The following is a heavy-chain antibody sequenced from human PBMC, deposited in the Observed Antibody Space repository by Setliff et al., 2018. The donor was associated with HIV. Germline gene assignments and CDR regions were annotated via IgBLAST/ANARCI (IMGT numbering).Heavy chain of an antibody. J-gene: IGHJ6*03. CDR2: INPSGGST. CDR3: ARDGYYNFWSGYGYYYYYMDV. Sequence: ASVKVSCKASGYTFTSYYMHWVRQAPGQGLQWMGIINPSGGSTTYAQKFQGRVTMTRDTSTTTIFMELSSLRSEDAAVYYCARDGYYNFWSGYGYYYYYMDVWGKGTTVTVSS. V-gene: IGHV1-46*01. D-gene: IGHD3-3*01. CDR1: GYTFTSYY.